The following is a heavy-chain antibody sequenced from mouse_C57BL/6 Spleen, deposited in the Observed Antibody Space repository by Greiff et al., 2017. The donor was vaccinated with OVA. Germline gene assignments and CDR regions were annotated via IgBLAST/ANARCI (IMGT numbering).Heavy chain of an antibody. CDR3: ERGSPRDYAMDY. J-gene: IGHJ4*01. CDR2: INPSTGGT. Sequence: VQLQQSGPELVKPGASVKISCKASGYSFTGYYMNWVKQSPEKSLEWIGEINPSTGGTTYNQKFKAKATLTVDKSSSTAYMQLKSLTSEDSAVYYCERGSPRDYAMDYWGQGTSVTVSS. V-gene: IGHV1-42*01. D-gene: IGHD3-1*01. CDR1: GYSFTGYY.